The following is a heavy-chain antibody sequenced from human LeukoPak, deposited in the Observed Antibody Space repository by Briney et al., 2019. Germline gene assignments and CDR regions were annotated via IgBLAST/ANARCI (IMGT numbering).Heavy chain of an antibody. Sequence: PGGSLRLSCEASGFSFSHYSMHWVRQAPGKGLEWVSSINQRSSFTYYADSVEGRFTVSRDNAKNSLFLEMNSLRAEDTAVYYCAREAWGSTRYYYYMDVWGKGTTVTVSS. CDR1: GFSFSHYS. V-gene: IGHV3-21*04. J-gene: IGHJ6*03. CDR2: INQRSSFT. CDR3: AREAWGSTRYYYYMDV. D-gene: IGHD2-2*01.